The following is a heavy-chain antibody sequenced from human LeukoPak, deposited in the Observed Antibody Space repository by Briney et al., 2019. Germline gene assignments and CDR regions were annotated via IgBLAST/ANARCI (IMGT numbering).Heavy chain of an antibody. CDR3: AKGSKEVLFTRDHYMDV. Sequence: GGSLRLSCAASGFTFSSYAMHWVRQAPGKGLEWVTFIRYDGSNKYYADSVKGRFTVSRDNSKNTLYLQMNSLRAEDTAVYYCAKGSKEVLFTRDHYMDVWGKGTTVTISS. J-gene: IGHJ6*03. CDR2: IRYDGSNK. V-gene: IGHV3-30*02. CDR1: GFTFSSYA. D-gene: IGHD3-3*01.